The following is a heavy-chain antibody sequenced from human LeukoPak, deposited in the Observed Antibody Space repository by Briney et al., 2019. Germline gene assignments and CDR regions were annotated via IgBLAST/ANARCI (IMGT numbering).Heavy chain of an antibody. Sequence: SQTLSLTCAVSGGSISSGGYSWSWIRQPPEKGLEWIGYIYHSGSTYYNPFLKSRVTISVDRSKNQFSLKLSSVTAADTAVYYCARAPCYGDFPYYFDYWGQGTLVTVSS. CDR1: GGSISSGGYS. CDR2: IYHSGST. V-gene: IGHV4-30-2*01. D-gene: IGHD4-17*01. J-gene: IGHJ4*02. CDR3: ARAPCYGDFPYYFDY.